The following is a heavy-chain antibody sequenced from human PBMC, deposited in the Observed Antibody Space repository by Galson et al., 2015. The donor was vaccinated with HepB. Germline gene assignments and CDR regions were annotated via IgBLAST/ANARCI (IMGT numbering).Heavy chain of an antibody. Sequence: SETLSLTCTVSGGSISSSSYYWGWIRQPPGKGLEWIGSIYYSGSTYYNPSLKSRVTISVDTSKNQFSLKLSSVTAADTAVYYCARQTHHHGTTAFDYWGQGTLVTVSS. CDR1: GGSISSSSYY. CDR2: IYYSGST. D-gene: IGHD1-1*01. J-gene: IGHJ4*02. CDR3: ARQTHHHGTTAFDY. V-gene: IGHV4-39*01.